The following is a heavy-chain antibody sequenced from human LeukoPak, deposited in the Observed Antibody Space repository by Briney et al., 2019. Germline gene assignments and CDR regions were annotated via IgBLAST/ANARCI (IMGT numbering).Heavy chain of an antibody. D-gene: IGHD2-15*01. CDR1: GFIFSNYA. V-gene: IGHV3-30*04. Sequence: RGSLRLSCAASGFIFSNYAMHWVRQAPGKGLDWVAVISYHGKDQYYADSVKGRFTISRDYSKNTLDLQMNSLRTEDTAVYYCVRQDCSGGSCYLDSWGQGTLVTVSS. CDR2: ISYHGKDQ. J-gene: IGHJ4*02. CDR3: VRQDCSGGSCYLDS.